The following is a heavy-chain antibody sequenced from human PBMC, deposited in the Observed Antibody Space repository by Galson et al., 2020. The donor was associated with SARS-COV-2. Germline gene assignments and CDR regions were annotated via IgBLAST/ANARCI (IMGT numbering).Heavy chain of an antibody. CDR2: ISAYNGNT. CDR1: GYTFTSYG. D-gene: IGHD4-17*01. J-gene: IGHJ4*02. V-gene: IGHV1-18*01. CDR3: ARDIRSRTVTTGGY. Sequence: ASVKVSCKASGYTFTSYGISWVRQAPGQGLEWMGWISAYNGNTNYAQKLQGRVTMTTDTSTSTAYMELRSLRSDDTAVYYCARDIRSRTVTTGGYWGQGTLVTVSS.